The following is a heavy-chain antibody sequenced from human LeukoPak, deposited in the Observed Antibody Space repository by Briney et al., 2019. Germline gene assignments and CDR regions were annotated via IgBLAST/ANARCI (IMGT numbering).Heavy chain of an antibody. CDR1: GFTFSDHY. V-gene: IGHV3-72*01. CDR3: AREPRNYDFWSGYPPYYYYYMDV. Sequence: GGSLRLSCAASGFTFSDHYMDWVRQAPGKGLEWVGRTRNKANSYTTEYAASVKGRFTISRDDSKNSLYLQMNSLKTEDTAVYYCAREPRNYDFWSGYPPYYYYYMDVWGKGTTVTVSS. CDR2: TRNKANSYTT. D-gene: IGHD3-3*01. J-gene: IGHJ6*03.